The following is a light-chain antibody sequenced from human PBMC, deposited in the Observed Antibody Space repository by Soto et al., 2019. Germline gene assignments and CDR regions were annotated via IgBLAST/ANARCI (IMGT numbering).Light chain of an antibody. CDR2: EVN. CDR1: SSDIGGYNY. J-gene: IGLJ1*01. Sequence: QSALTQPASVSGSPGQSITVSCTGTSSDIGGYNYVSWYQHHPGKAPQLIIYEVNLRPSGVSDRFSASKSGDTASLTISGLQAGDEADYYCYSYSTSNTHNYVFGTGTKVTV. CDR3: YSYSTSNTHNYV. V-gene: IGLV2-14*01.